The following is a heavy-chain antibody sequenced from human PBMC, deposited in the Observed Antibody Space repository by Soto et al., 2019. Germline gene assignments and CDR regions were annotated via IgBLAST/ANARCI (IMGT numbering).Heavy chain of an antibody. CDR1: GCTCSNYE. CDR2: ISGRGGST. J-gene: IGHJ6*02. D-gene: IGHD4-17*01. V-gene: IGHV3-23*01. Sequence: PESSLKGNCIDSGCTCSNYEMSWVRQAPDKGLEWVSAISGRGGSTYYADSVKGRFTISRDNSKNMLFLQMNSLRAEDTALYYCAKDSTVTTSLYYYYYGMDVWGQGTTVTVS. CDR3: AKDSTVTTSLYYYYYGMDV.